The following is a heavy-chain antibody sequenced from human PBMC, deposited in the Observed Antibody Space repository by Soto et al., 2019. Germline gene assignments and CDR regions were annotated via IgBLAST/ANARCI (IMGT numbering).Heavy chain of an antibody. CDR3: ASHPLDYCSSTSCPNYYYYYMDV. Sequence: ASVKVSCKASGYTFTSYAMHWVCQAPGQRLEWMGWINAGNGNTKYSQKFQGRVTITRDTSASTAYMELSSLRSEDTAVYYCASHPLDYCSSTSCPNYYYYYMDVWGKGTTVTVSS. CDR2: INAGNGNT. CDR1: GYTFTSYA. D-gene: IGHD2-2*01. V-gene: IGHV1-3*01. J-gene: IGHJ6*03.